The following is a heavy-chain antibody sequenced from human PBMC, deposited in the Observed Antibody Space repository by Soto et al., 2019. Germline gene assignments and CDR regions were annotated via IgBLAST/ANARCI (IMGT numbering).Heavy chain of an antibody. CDR2: IYFGGTT. CDR1: GGSFRPNY. J-gene: IGHJ5*02. V-gene: IGHV4-59*08. CDR3: AILVAYYQSLDP. D-gene: IGHD2-21*01. Sequence: QVQLQESGPGLVKPSETLSLTCIVSGGSFRPNYWAWIRQPPGKGLEWVGYIYFGGTTSYNPSLKIRGTISLETSNSQVSLRLSSVTAADTAVYDCAILVAYYQSLDPRRPATLVTFSS.